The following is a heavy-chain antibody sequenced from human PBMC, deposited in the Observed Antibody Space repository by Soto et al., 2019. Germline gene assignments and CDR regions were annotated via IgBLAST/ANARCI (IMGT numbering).Heavy chain of an antibody. CDR1: GGSVSSGSYY. J-gene: IGHJ4*02. CDR3: ARGRDGYNYPNFDY. D-gene: IGHD5-12*01. Sequence: SETLSLTCTVSGGSVSSGSYYWSWIRQPPGKGLEWIGYIYSSGSTNYKPSLQSRVTISVDTSKKQVSLKLTSVTAADTAVYYCARGRDGYNYPNFDYWGQGTLVTVTS. CDR2: IYSSGST. V-gene: IGHV4-61*01.